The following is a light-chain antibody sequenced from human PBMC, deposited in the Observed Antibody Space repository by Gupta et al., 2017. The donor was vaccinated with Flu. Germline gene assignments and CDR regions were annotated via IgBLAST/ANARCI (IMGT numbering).Light chain of an antibody. CDR3: QQSYSTPIT. CDR1: QSISSY. Sequence: DIQMTQSPSSLSASVGDRVTITCLASQSISSYLNWYQQKPVKAPKLLIYAASSLQSGVPSRFSGSGSGTDFTLTISSLQPEYFATYYCQQSYSTPITFGQGTRLEIK. V-gene: IGKV1-39*01. J-gene: IGKJ5*01. CDR2: AAS.